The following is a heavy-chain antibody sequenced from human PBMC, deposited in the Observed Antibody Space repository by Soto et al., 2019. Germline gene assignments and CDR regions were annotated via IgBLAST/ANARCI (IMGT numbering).Heavy chain of an antibody. J-gene: IGHJ6*02. CDR3: ARGGRIVDTGIGYYYYHAMDV. Sequence: ASVKVSCKASGGTFTSYYIHWVRQAPGQGLEWMGIFNPTGDTASYAQKLQGRVTMTRDTSTGTAYMELGSLRSEDTAVYYCARGGRIVDTGIGYYYYHAMDVWGQGTTVTVSS. CDR1: GGTFTSYY. V-gene: IGHV1-46*01. D-gene: IGHD5-18*01. CDR2: FNPTGDTA.